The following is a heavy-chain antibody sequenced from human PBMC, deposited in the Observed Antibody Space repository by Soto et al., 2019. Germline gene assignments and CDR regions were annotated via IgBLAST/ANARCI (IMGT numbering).Heavy chain of an antibody. CDR2: MNPKSGNT. J-gene: IGHJ4*02. V-gene: IGHV1-8*02. CDR3: VGGNFRY. Sequence: GASVKVSCKASGYNFYSLDIYWVRQATGHGLEWMGWMNPKSGNTGYAQELRGRVTMTRNTSNSTAYMELTSLTSDDTGVYYCVGGNFRYWGQGTLVTVSS. CDR1: GYNFYSLD.